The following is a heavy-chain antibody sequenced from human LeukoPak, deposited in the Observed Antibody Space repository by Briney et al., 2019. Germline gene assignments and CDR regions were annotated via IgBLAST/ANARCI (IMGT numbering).Heavy chain of an antibody. CDR2: INSDGSST. V-gene: IGHV3-74*01. D-gene: IGHD6-19*01. J-gene: IGHJ4*02. CDR1: GFTFSSYW. CDR3: AKDQQWLVRYFDY. Sequence: GGPLRLSCAASGFTFSSYWMHWVRQAPGKGLVWVSRINSDGSSTSYADSVKGRFTISRDNAKNTLYLQMNSLRAEDTAVYYCAKDQQWLVRYFDYWGQGTLVTVSS.